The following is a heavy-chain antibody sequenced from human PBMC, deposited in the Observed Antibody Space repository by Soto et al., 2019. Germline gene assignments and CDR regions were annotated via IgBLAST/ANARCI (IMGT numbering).Heavy chain of an antibody. CDR2: INAGNGNT. V-gene: IGHV1-3*01. Sequence: ASVKVSCKASGYTFTSYAMHWVRQAPGQRLEWMGWINAGNGNTKYSQKFQGRVTITRDTSASTAYMELSSLRSEDTAVYYCARDPLAVADPSWFDPWGQGTLVTVSS. D-gene: IGHD6-19*01. J-gene: IGHJ5*02. CDR3: ARDPLAVADPSWFDP. CDR1: GYTFTSYA.